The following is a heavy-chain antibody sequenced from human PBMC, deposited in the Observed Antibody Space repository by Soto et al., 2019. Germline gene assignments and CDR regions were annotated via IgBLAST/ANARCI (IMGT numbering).Heavy chain of an antibody. D-gene: IGHD3-3*01. CDR1: GGSISSTNYY. J-gene: IGHJ6*02. CDR3: ARWYDFWSVSVYGMDV. CDR2: IHYSGST. Sequence: TSETLSLTCTVSGGSISSTNYYWGWIRQPPGKGLEWIGSIHYSGSTYYNPSLKSRVTISVDTSKNQFSLRLSSVTAADTAVYYCARWYDFWSVSVYGMDVWGQGTTVTVSS. V-gene: IGHV4-39*01.